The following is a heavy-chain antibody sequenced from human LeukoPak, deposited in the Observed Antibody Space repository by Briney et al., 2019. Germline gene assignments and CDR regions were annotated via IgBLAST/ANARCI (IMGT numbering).Heavy chain of an antibody. CDR2: ISWNSGSI. Sequence: GGSLRLSCAASGFTFDDYAMHWVRQAPGKGLEWVSGISWNSGSIGYADSVKGRFTISRDNAKNSLYLQMNSLRAEDTALYYCAKWACSGGSCYTQQYHFDYWGQGTLVTVSS. CDR1: GFTFDDYA. V-gene: IGHV3-9*01. J-gene: IGHJ4*02. D-gene: IGHD2-15*01. CDR3: AKWACSGGSCYTQQYHFDY.